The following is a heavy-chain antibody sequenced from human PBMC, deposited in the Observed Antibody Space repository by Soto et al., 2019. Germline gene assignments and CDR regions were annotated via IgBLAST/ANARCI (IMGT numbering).Heavy chain of an antibody. J-gene: IGHJ6*02. CDR2: INHSGST. V-gene: IGHV4-34*01. D-gene: IGHD2-8*01. Sequence: SETLSLTCAVYGGSFSGYYWSWIRQPPGKGLEWIGEINHSGSTNYNPSLKSRVTISVDTSKNQFSLKLSSVTAADTAVYYCAVLVYAFMDVWGQGTTVTVSS. CDR1: GGSFSGYY. CDR3: AVLVYAFMDV.